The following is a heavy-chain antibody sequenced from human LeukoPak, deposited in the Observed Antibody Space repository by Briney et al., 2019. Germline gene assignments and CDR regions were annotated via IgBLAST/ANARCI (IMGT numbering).Heavy chain of an antibody. J-gene: IGHJ4*02. CDR2: IYYSGST. Sequence: SETLSLTCTVSGGSISSSSYYWGWIRQPPGKGLEWIGSIYYSGSTYYNPSLKSRVTISVDTSKNQFSLKLSSVTAADTAVYYCARVLGRAVAGTGSVDYWGQGTLVTVSS. D-gene: IGHD6-19*01. CDR1: GGSISSSSYY. V-gene: IGHV4-39*07. CDR3: ARVLGRAVAGTGSVDY.